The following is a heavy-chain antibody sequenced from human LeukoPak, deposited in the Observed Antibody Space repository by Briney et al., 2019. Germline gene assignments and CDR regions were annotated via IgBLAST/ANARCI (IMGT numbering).Heavy chain of an antibody. CDR3: ARLATVTSWFDP. J-gene: IGHJ5*02. D-gene: IGHD4-17*01. CDR2: IYYSGST. V-gene: IGHV4-59*08. CDR1: GGSISSYY. Sequence: PSETLSLTCTVSGGSISSYYWSWIRQPPGKGQEWIGYIYYSGSTNYNPSLKSRVTISVDTSKNQFSLKLSSVTAADTAVYYCARLATVTSWFDPWGQGTLVTVSS.